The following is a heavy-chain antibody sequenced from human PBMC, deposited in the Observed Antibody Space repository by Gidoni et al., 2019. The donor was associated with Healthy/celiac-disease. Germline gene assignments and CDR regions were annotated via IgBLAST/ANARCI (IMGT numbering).Heavy chain of an antibody. V-gene: IGHV4-31*03. CDR1: GGSISSGGYY. J-gene: IGHJ5*02. CDR3: ARDFSGSSSGFDP. D-gene: IGHD6-6*01. Sequence: QVQLQESGPGLVKPSQTLSLTCTVSGGSISSGGYYWSWIRQHPGKGLEWIGYIYYSGSTYYNPSLKSRVTILVDTSKNQFSLKLSSVTAADTAVYYCARDFSGSSSGFDPWGQGTLVTVSS. CDR2: IYYSGST.